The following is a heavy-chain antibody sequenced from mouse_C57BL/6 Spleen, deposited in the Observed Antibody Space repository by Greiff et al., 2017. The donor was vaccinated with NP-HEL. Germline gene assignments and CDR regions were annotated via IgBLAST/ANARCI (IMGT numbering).Heavy chain of an antibody. Sequence: QVQLQQSGPELVKPGASVKISCKASGYAFSSSWMNWVKQRPGKGLEWIGRIYPGDGDTNYNGKFKGKATLTADKSSSTAYMQLSSLTSEDSAVYFCARSGQPGNYYAMDYWGQGTSVTVSS. CDR1: GYAFSSSW. V-gene: IGHV1-82*01. CDR3: ARSGQPGNYYAMDY. D-gene: IGHD3-3*01. CDR2: IYPGDGDT. J-gene: IGHJ4*01.